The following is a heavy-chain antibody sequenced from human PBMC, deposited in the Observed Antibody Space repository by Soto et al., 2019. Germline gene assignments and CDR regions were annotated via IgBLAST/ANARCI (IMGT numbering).Heavy chain of an antibody. CDR3: AKDLGVEATYYDYIWGSYRYTGGAFDI. D-gene: IGHD3-16*02. CDR1: GFTFSSYG. Sequence: QVQLVESGGGVVQPGRSLRLSCAASGFTFSSYGMHWVRQAPGKGLEWVAVISYDGSNKYYADSVKGRFTISRDNPKNTLYLQMNSLRAEDTAVYYCAKDLGVEATYYDYIWGSYRYTGGAFDIWGQGTMVTVSS. CDR2: ISYDGSNK. V-gene: IGHV3-30*18. J-gene: IGHJ3*02.